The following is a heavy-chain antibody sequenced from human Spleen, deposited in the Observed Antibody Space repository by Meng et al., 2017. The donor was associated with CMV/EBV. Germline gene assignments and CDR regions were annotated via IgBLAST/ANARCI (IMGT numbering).Heavy chain of an antibody. D-gene: IGHD1-1*01. CDR3: TRGPGGDWFDP. CDR1: CDSLNRGAYS. CDR2: IFYTGST. Sequence: CPVSCDSLNRGAYSWAWIRQHPGEGLEWIGYIFYTGSTYYNPSLKSRVSISLDTSRNQFFLRVRSVTAADTAVYYCTRGPGGDWFDPWGQGTLVTVSS. V-gene: IGHV4-31*03. J-gene: IGHJ5*02.